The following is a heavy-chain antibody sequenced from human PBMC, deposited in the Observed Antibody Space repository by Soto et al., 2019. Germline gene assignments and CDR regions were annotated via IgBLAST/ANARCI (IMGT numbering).Heavy chain of an antibody. CDR1: GFSLTTSGVG. V-gene: IGHV2-5*01. Sequence: SGPTLVNPTQTLTLTCSFSGFSLTTSGVGVGWISQPPGKAPEWLALIYWNDDKRYSPSLQSRLTITKDTSKNQVVLTLTNMDPVDTATYYCAHRLGSRGSFDYWGQGSLVTVSS. CDR2: IYWNDDK. CDR3: AHRLGSRGSFDY. J-gene: IGHJ4*02. D-gene: IGHD6-25*01.